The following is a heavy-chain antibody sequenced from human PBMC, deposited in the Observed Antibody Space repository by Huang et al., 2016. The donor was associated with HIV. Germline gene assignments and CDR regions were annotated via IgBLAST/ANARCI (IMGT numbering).Heavy chain of an antibody. V-gene: IGHV2-5*02. CDR3: AHRQTYDFWSGSFDS. D-gene: IGHD3-3*01. CDR1: GFSITTDGAG. J-gene: IGHJ4*02. CDR2: IFWDDDK. Sequence: QITLKESGPTLVKPTQTLTLTCTFSGFSITTDGAGVGLSRQPPGKALEWLALIFWDDDKRYRPSLKNRLSITKDTSKNQVVLTMTNMDPVDTATYFCAHRQTYDFWSGSFDSWGRGTLVTVSS.